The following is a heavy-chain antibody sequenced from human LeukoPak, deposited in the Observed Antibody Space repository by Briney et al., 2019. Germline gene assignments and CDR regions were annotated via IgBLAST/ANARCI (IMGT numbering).Heavy chain of an antibody. CDR2: IIPIFGTA. D-gene: IGHD5-24*01. J-gene: IGHJ6*03. Sequence: ASVKVSCKASGGTFSSYAISWVRQAPGQGLEWMGGIIPIFGTANYAQKFQGRVTITTDESTSTAYMELSSLRSEDTAVYYCASVEMATIRSYYYYYMDVWGKGTTVTVSS. CDR1: GGTFSSYA. CDR3: ASVEMATIRSYYYYYMDV. V-gene: IGHV1-69*05.